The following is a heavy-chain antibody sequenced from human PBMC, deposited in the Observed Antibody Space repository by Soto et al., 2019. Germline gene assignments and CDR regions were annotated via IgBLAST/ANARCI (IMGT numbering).Heavy chain of an antibody. V-gene: IGHV5-51*01. J-gene: IGHJ5*02. CDR2: IYPGDSDT. CDR3: ARLYYYDSSGYSNWFDP. CDR1: GYSFTSYW. Sequence: GESLKISCKGSGYSFTSYWIGWVRQMPGKGLEWMGIIYPGDSDTRYSPSFQGQATISADKSISTAYLQWSSLKASDTAMYYCARLYYYDSSGYSNWFDPWGQGTLVTVSS. D-gene: IGHD3-22*01.